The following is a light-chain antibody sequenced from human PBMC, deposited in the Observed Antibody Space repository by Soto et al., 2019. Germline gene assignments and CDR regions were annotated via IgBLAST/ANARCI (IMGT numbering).Light chain of an antibody. CDR2: EVS. CDR1: SSDVGGYNY. J-gene: IGLJ3*02. V-gene: IGLV2-14*01. CDR3: SSYTSSSTLDV. Sequence: QSALTQPASVSGSPGQSITISCTRTSSDVGGYNYVSWYQQHPGKAPKLMIYEVSNRPSGVSNRFSGSKSGNTASLTISGLQAEDEADYYCSSYTSSSTLDVFGGGTKLTVL.